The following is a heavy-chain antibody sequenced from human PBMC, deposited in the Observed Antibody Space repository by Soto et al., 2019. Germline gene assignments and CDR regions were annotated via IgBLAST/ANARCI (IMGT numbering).Heavy chain of an antibody. J-gene: IGHJ3*02. V-gene: IGHV3-48*03. D-gene: IGHD1-1*01. Sequence: GVLRLSCAASGFTFSSYEMNWVRQAPGKGLEWVSYISSSGSTIYYADSVKGRFTISRDNAKNSLYLQMNSLRAEDTAVYYCARDQENWNDAFDIWGQGTMVTVSS. CDR1: GFTFSSYE. CDR3: ARDQENWNDAFDI. CDR2: ISSSGSTI.